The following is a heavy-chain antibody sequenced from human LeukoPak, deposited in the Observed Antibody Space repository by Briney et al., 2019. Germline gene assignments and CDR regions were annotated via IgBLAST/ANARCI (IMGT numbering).Heavy chain of an antibody. CDR1: GYTFTGYY. CDR2: INPDSGGT. D-gene: IGHD3-22*01. J-gene: IGHJ4*02. Sequence: ASVKVSCKASGYTFTGYYIHWVRQAPGQGLEWMGGINPDSGGTKDAQKFQGRVTMTRDTSISTAYMELGKLRSDDTAVYYCARGRHFDSDGYYEAFYFDLWGRGTLVTVSS. V-gene: IGHV1-2*02. CDR3: ARGRHFDSDGYYEAFYFDL.